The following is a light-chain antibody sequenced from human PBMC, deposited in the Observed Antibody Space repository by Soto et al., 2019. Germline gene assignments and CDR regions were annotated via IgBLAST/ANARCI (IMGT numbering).Light chain of an antibody. Sequence: QSVLTQPPSASGTPGQRVSIXCSGSSSNIGSNTVNWYQQLPGTAPKLLIYTNNQRPSGVPDRFSGSKSGTSASLAISGLRSVDEADYYCATWDDSLNAVVFGGGTKVTVL. CDR2: TNN. J-gene: IGLJ2*01. CDR3: ATWDDSLNAVV. V-gene: IGLV1-44*01. CDR1: SSNIGSNT.